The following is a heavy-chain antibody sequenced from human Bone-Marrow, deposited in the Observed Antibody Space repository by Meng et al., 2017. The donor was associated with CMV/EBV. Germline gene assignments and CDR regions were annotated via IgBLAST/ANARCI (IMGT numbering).Heavy chain of an antibody. D-gene: IGHD1-7*01. J-gene: IGHJ3*02. CDR1: GFTFSSYD. V-gene: IGHV3-13*01. CDR2: IGTAGDT. Sequence: GESLKISCAASGFTFSSYDMHWVRQATGKGLEWVSAIGTAGDTYYPGSVKGRFTISRENAKNSLYLQMNSLRAGDTAVYYCAKLRGTTHGDAFDIWGQGTMVTVSS. CDR3: AKLRGTTHGDAFDI.